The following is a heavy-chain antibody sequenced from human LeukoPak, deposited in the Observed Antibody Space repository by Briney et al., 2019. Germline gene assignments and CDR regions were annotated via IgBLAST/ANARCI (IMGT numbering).Heavy chain of an antibody. D-gene: IGHD3-22*01. J-gene: IGHJ4*02. CDR3: ARFPRITMMPFDY. Sequence: GGSLRLSCAASGFTFSSYEMNWVRQAPGKGLEWVSYISSSGSTIYYADSVKGRFTISRDNAKNSLYLKMNSLRAEDTAVYYCARFPRITMMPFDYWGRGTLVTVSS. V-gene: IGHV3-48*03. CDR1: GFTFSSYE. CDR2: ISSSGSTI.